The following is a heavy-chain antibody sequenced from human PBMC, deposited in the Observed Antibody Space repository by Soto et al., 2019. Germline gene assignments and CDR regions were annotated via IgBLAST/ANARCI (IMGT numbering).Heavy chain of an antibody. CDR1: GYTFTDYY. CDR3: ASEDCRNTNCLKGFDY. Sequence: EASVKVSCKTSGYTFTDYYMHWVRQAPGQGFEWVGGTNPKSGGPKYVPKFQGRVTVTRDTSTSTAYMELNRLTSDDTAVYYCASEDCRNTNCLKGFDYWGQGTLVTVSS. J-gene: IGHJ4*02. V-gene: IGHV1-2*02. D-gene: IGHD2-15*01. CDR2: TNPKSGGP.